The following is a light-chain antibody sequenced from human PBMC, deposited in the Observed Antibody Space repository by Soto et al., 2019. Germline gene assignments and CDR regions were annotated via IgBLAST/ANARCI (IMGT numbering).Light chain of an antibody. CDR1: SSNIGAGYD. CDR2: GNS. J-gene: IGLJ2*01. CDR3: QSYDSSLSGHVV. Sequence: QSVLTQPPSVSGAPGQRVTISCTGSSSNIGAGYDVHWYQQRPGTAPKLLIYGNSNRPSGVPDRFSGSKSGTSASLAITGLQAEDEADYDCQSYDSSLSGHVVFGGGTKLTV. V-gene: IGLV1-40*01.